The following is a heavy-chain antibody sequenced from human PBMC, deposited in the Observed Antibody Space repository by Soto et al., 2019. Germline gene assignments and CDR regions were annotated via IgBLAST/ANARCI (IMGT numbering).Heavy chain of an antibody. CDR2: IYPGDSDT. Sequence: HGESLKISCKGSGYSFTSYWIGWVRQMPGKGLEWMGIIYPGDSDTRYSPSFQGQVTISADKSISTAYLQWSSLKASDTAMYYCARDMDGNYYGMDVWGQGTTVTVSS. D-gene: IGHD2-15*01. CDR1: GYSFTSYW. CDR3: ARDMDGNYYGMDV. J-gene: IGHJ6*02. V-gene: IGHV5-51*01.